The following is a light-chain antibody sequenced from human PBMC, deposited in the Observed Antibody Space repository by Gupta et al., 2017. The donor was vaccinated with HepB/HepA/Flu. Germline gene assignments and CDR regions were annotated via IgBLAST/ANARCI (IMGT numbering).Light chain of an antibody. Sequence: DIQMTQSPSTLSASVGDRITITCRASQSIGTWLAWYQQKPGKAPKLLIYKASILQSGVPSRFSGSGSGTEFTLTISSRQPDDFATYYCQQESIYSRTFGQGTKVEIK. J-gene: IGKJ1*01. CDR1: QSIGTW. V-gene: IGKV1-5*03. CDR3: QQESIYSRT. CDR2: KAS.